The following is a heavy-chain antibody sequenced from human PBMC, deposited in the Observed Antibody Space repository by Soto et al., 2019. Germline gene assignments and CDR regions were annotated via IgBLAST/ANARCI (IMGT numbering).Heavy chain of an antibody. CDR2: ISYDGSNK. Sequence: QVQLVESGGGVVQPGRSLRLSCAASGFTFSSYAMHWVRQAPGKGLEWVAVISYDGSNKYYADSVKGRFTISRDNSKNTLYLQMNSLRAEDTAVYYCARGLTMVRGEDMSYWGQGTLVTVSS. V-gene: IGHV3-30-3*01. CDR1: GFTFSSYA. J-gene: IGHJ4*02. D-gene: IGHD3-10*01. CDR3: ARGLTMVRGEDMSY.